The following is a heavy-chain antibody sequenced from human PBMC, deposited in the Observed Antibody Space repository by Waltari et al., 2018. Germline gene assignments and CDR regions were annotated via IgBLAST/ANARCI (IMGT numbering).Heavy chain of an antibody. D-gene: IGHD2-2*01. CDR1: GFTFSSYD. CDR3: ARSREGVPAADYYYYGMDV. J-gene: IGHJ6*02. V-gene: IGHV3-13*01. Sequence: EVQLVESGGGLVQPGGSLRLSCGASGFTFSSYDMLWVRQATGKGLEWVSAIGTAGDTYYPGSVKGRFTISRENAKNSLYLQMNSLRAGDTAVYYYARSREGVPAADYYYYGMDVWGQGTTVTVSS. CDR2: IGTAGDT.